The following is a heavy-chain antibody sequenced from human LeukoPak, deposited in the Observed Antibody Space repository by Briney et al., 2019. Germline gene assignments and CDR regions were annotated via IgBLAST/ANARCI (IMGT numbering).Heavy chain of an antibody. CDR2: IIPIFGTA. CDR1: GYTFTSYG. J-gene: IGHJ6*03. CDR3: ARDLENCSGGSCPYYYYYYMDV. D-gene: IGHD2-15*01. Sequence: SVKVSCKASGYTFTSYGISWLRQAPGQGLEWMGRIIPIFGTANYAQKFQGRVTITTDESTSKAYMELSRLRSEDTAVYYCARDLENCSGGSCPYYYYYYMDVWGKGTPVTVSS. V-gene: IGHV1-69*05.